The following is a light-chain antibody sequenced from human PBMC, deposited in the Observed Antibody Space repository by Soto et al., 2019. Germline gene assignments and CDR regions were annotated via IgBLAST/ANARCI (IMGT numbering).Light chain of an antibody. CDR2: AAS. Sequence: DIQMTHSPSSLSASVGDRVTITFRASQSISTYLHWYQQKPGKAPNLLIYAASTLQSGVPSRFSGSGSGTDFTLTISSLQPEDFATYFCQHGYSTPLTFGGGTKVDIK. CDR3: QHGYSTPLT. CDR1: QSISTY. J-gene: IGKJ4*01. V-gene: IGKV1-39*01.